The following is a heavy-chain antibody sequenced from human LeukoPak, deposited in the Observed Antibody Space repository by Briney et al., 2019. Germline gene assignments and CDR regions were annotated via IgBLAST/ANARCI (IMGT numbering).Heavy chain of an antibody. CDR2: IYYSGST. CDR1: GGSISSSSYY. D-gene: IGHD2-2*01. Sequence: SETLSLTCTVSGGSISSSSYYWGWIRQPPGEGLEWIGSIYYSGSTYYNPSLKSRVTISVDTSKNQFSLKLSSVTAADTAVYYCARGSIVVVPAATNCFDPWGQGTLVTVSS. J-gene: IGHJ5*02. CDR3: ARGSIVVVPAATNCFDP. V-gene: IGHV4-39*01.